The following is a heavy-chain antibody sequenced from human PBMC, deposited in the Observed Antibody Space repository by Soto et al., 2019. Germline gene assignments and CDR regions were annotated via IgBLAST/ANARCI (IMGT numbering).Heavy chain of an antibody. D-gene: IGHD5-18*01. CDR1: GFTVSGMF. CDR2: IYPAGPT. J-gene: IGHJ4*02. Sequence: GGSLRLSCAASGFTVSGMFMNWVRQAPGKGLEWVSVIYPAGPTYYADSVKGRFTISRDNSKNTLFLQLNNLRAEDTAVYYCAREIDTAMGGGFDFWGQGTLVTVSS. CDR3: AREIDTAMGGGFDF. V-gene: IGHV3-53*01.